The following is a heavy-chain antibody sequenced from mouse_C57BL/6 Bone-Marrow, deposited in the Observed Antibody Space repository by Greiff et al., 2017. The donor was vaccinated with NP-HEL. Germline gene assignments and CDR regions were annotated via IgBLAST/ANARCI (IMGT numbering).Heavy chain of an antibody. Sequence: EVQLQQSGPELVKPGDSVKISCKASGYSFTGYFMNWVMQSHGKSLEWIGRINPYNGDTFYNQKFKGKATLTVDKSSSTAHMELRSLTSEDSAVYYCARGYGYDVRDYAMDYWGQGTSVTVSS. CDR3: ARGYGYDVRDYAMDY. J-gene: IGHJ4*01. CDR2: INPYNGDT. CDR1: GYSFTGYF. V-gene: IGHV1-20*01. D-gene: IGHD2-2*01.